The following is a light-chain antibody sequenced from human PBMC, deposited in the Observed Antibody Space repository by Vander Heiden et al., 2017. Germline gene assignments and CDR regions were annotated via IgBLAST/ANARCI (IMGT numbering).Light chain of an antibody. CDR2: DAS. J-gene: IGKJ3*01. CDR1: QSVSSY. CDR3: QQRSNWPPLFT. Sequence: IVLTQSPAPLSLSPGERATLSCRASQSVSSYLAWYQQKPGQAPRLLIYDASNRATGIPARFSGSGSGTDFTLTISSLEPEDFAVYYCQQRSNWPPLFTFGPGTKVDIK. V-gene: IGKV3-11*01.